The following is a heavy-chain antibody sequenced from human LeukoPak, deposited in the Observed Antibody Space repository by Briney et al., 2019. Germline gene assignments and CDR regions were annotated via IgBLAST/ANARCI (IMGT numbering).Heavy chain of an antibody. D-gene: IGHD2-15*01. V-gene: IGHV3-7*05. CDR1: GFTFTTYS. Sequence: PGGSLRLSRAASGFTFTTYSMTWVRQAPGRGLEWVARIKEDGSDIHYVDSVKGRFTISRDNAKNSLYLQMNSLRAEDTAVYYCAREWWYLDYWGQGTLVTVSS. CDR3: AREWWYLDY. CDR2: IKEDGSDI. J-gene: IGHJ4*02.